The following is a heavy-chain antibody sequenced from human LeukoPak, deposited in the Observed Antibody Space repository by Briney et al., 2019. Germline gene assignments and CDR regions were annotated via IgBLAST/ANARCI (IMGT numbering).Heavy chain of an antibody. V-gene: IGHV1-69*05. CDR1: GGTLSSYA. CDR3: ARSEYYGSGSSYFDY. CDR2: IIPIFGTA. D-gene: IGHD3-10*01. J-gene: IGHJ4*02. Sequence: SVKVSCRASGGTLSSYAICWVRQAPGQGLEWMGRIIPIFGTANYAQKFQGRVTITTDESTSTAYMELSSLRSEDTAVYYCARSEYYGSGSSYFDYWGQGTLVTVSS.